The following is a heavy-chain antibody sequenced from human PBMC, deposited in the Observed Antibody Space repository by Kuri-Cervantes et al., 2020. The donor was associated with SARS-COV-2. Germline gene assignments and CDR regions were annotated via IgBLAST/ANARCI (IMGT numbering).Heavy chain of an antibody. CDR1: GFIFSTSG. D-gene: IGHD3-22*01. V-gene: IGHV3-33*08. CDR3: VRSLYSSGYLYFDL. CDR2: IMPAGNNI. Sequence: SLRLSCVASGFIFSTSGMHWVRQAPGKGLEWVAVIMPAGNNIYYVDSVKGRFTISRGNSRNTLYLQMNSLRADDTAGYYCVRSLYSSGYLYFDLWGQGTLVTVSS. J-gene: IGHJ4*02.